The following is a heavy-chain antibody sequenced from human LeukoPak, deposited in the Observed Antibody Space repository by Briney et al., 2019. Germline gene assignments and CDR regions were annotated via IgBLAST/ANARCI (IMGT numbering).Heavy chain of an antibody. V-gene: IGHV3-30-3*01. CDR2: IASDGSHT. J-gene: IGHJ3*02. Sequence: PGGSLRLSCAASGFTFSTYFMHWVRQAPGKGLEWVADIASDGSHTFYVESVKSRFTISRDNSKNTLYLQMNSLRAEDTAVYFCARERQDTIIHSGAFDIWGQGTMVTVSS. D-gene: IGHD3-10*01. CDR3: ARERQDTIIHSGAFDI. CDR1: GFTFSTYF.